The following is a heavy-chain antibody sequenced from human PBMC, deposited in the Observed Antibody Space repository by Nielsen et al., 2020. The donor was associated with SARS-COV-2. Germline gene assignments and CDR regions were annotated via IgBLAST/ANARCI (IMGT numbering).Heavy chain of an antibody. J-gene: IGHJ4*02. D-gene: IGHD1-26*01. V-gene: IGHV3-15*01. CDR3: TTGRAYSGSYWDFDY. Sequence: GSLKISCAASGFTFSNAWMSWVRQAPGKGLEWVGRIKSKTDGGTTDYAAPVKGRFTISRDDSKNTLYLQMNSLKTEDTAVYYCTTGRAYSGSYWDFDYWGQGTLVTVSS. CDR1: GFTFSNAW. CDR2: IKSKTDGGTT.